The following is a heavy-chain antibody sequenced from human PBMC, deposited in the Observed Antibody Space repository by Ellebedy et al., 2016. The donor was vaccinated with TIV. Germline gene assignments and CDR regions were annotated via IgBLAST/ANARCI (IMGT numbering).Heavy chain of an antibody. V-gene: IGHV1-18*01. CDR2: ISAYTGNT. D-gene: IGHD2-15*01. CDR3: ARANQQGVVVVGPAPNFDF. J-gene: IGHJ4*02. Sequence: ASVKVSCKASGYTFTSYGIGWVRQAPGQGLERMGRISAYTGNTNYAQKFQGRVTMTTDTSTSTAYMEVRSLRSDETAVYYCARANQQGVVVVGPAPNFDFWGQGTLVTVSS. CDR1: GYTFTSYG.